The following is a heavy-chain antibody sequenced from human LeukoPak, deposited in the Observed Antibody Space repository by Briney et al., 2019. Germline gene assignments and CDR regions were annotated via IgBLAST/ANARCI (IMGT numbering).Heavy chain of an antibody. Sequence: GGSLRLSCAASGFAFSSHGMHWVRQAPGKGLEWVAVIWYDGGNKYYADSVKGRFTISRDNSKNMLYLQMNSLRGEGTAVYYCVRGAWKTTLPTSSHWGQGALVTVSS. CDR1: GFAFSSHG. D-gene: IGHD1-1*01. CDR3: VRGAWKTTLPTSSH. CDR2: IWYDGGNK. J-gene: IGHJ4*02. V-gene: IGHV3-33*01.